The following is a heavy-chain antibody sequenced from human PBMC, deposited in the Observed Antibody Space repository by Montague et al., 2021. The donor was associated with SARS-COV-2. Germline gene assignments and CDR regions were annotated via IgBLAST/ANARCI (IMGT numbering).Heavy chain of an antibody. CDR1: GFTFSSYG. V-gene: IGHV3-33*01. CDR2: IWYDGSNK. Sequence: SLRLSCAASGFTFSSYGMHWVRQAPGKGLEWVAVIWYDGSNKYYADSVKGRFTISRDNSKNTLYLQMNSLRAEDTAVYYCAGESGGGYYYYGMDAWGQGTTVTVS. CDR3: AGESGGGYYYYGMDA. D-gene: IGHD5-12*01. J-gene: IGHJ6*02.